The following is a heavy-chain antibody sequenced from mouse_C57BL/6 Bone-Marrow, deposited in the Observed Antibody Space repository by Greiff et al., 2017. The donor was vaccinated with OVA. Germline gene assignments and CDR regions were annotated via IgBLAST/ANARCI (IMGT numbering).Heavy chain of an antibody. CDR3: ARWTTVHTYWYFDV. CDR2: IDPNSGGT. Sequence: QVHVKQPGAELVKPGASVKLSCKASGYTFTSYWMHWVKQRPGRGLEWIGRIDPNSGGTKYNEKFKSKATLTVDKPSSTAYMQLSSLTSEDSAVYYCARWTTVHTYWYFDVWGTGTTVTVSS. CDR1: GYTFTSYW. J-gene: IGHJ1*03. V-gene: IGHV1-72*01. D-gene: IGHD1-1*01.